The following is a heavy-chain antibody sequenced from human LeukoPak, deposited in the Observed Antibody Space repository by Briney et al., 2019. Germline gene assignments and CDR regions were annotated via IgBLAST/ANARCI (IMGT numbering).Heavy chain of an antibody. V-gene: IGHV3-53*01. J-gene: IGHJ3*02. CDR2: IYSGGSA. CDR1: GFTVSSNY. Sequence: PGGSLRLSCAASGFTVSSNYMSWVRQAPGKGLEWVSVIYSGGSAYYADSVKGRFTIPRDNSKNTLYLQMNSLRAEDTAVYYCARGHQLLPFSGSDAFDIWGQGTMVTVSS. CDR3: ARGHQLLPFSGSDAFDI. D-gene: IGHD2-2*01.